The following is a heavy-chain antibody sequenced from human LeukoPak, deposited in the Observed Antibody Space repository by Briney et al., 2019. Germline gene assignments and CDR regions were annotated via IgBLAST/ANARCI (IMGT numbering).Heavy chain of an antibody. CDR1: GFTFSSYD. Sequence: PGGSLRLSCAASGFTFSSYDMNWVRQAPGKGLEWVSYISSSGSTIYYADSVKGRFTISRDNAKRSLYLQMNSLRAEDTAVYYCAREGTPDLDYWGQGTLVTVSS. D-gene: IGHD2-15*01. CDR2: ISSSGSTI. CDR3: AREGTPDLDY. V-gene: IGHV3-48*03. J-gene: IGHJ4*02.